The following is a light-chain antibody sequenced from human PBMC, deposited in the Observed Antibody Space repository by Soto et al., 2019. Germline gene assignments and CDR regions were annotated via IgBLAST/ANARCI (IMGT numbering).Light chain of an antibody. Sequence: QSVLTQPASGSGSPGQSITVSCTGTSSDVGGYNYVSWYQQHPGKAPKLMIYDVSNRPSGVSNRFSGSKSGNTASLTISGLQAEDEADYYCSSYKSSSTLSYVFGTGTKVTVL. V-gene: IGLV2-14*01. J-gene: IGLJ1*01. CDR1: SSDVGGYNY. CDR3: SSYKSSSTLSYV. CDR2: DVS.